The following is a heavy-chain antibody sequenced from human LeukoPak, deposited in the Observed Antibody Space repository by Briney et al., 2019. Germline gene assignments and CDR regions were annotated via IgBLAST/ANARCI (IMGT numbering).Heavy chain of an antibody. V-gene: IGHV4-39*07. D-gene: IGHD3-22*01. CDR2: IYYSGST. J-gene: IGHJ4*02. Sequence: PSETLSLTCTVSGDSISSTNYYWGWIRQPPGKGLEWIGSIYYSGSTYYNPSLKSRVTISVDTSKNQFSLKLSSVTAADTAVYYCARGTDYYDSIGFDYWGQGTLVTVSS. CDR3: ARGTDYYDSIGFDY. CDR1: GDSISSTNYY.